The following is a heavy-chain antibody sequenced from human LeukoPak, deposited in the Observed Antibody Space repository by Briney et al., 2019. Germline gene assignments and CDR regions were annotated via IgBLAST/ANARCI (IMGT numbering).Heavy chain of an antibody. J-gene: IGHJ4*02. D-gene: IGHD3-16*01. Sequence: SETLSLTCTVSAGSISSSSYYWGWIRQPPGKGLEWIGGIYYSGSTYYNPSLNSRVTTSVDTSKNQCSLQLSSCTAADTAVYYCASPRPLAYDDVWGSYFIMWGQGTLVTVSS. V-gene: IGHV4-39*01. CDR2: IYYSGST. CDR1: AGSISSSSYY. CDR3: ASPRPLAYDDVWGSYFIM.